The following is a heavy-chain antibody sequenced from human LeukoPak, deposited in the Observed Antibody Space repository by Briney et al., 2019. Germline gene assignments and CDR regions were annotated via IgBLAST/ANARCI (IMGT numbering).Heavy chain of an antibody. Sequence: PSETLSLTCTVSGGSISSYYWSWVRQPPGKGLEWIGYIYYSGSTNYNPSLKSRVPISVDTSKNQFSLKLSSVTAADTAVYYCARSSLWFGELNWFDPWGQGTLVTVSS. J-gene: IGHJ5*02. CDR1: GGSISSYY. CDR2: IYYSGST. CDR3: ARSSLWFGELNWFDP. V-gene: IGHV4-59*08. D-gene: IGHD3-10*01.